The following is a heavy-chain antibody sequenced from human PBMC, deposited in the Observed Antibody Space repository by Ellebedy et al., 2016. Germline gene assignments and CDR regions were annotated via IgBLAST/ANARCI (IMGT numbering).Heavy chain of an antibody. V-gene: IGHV4-39*01. CDR3: ATQGKAVAGNRGDFQH. CDR1: GGSISSSSYY. D-gene: IGHD6-19*01. CDR2: IYYSGST. Sequence: SETLSLTCTVSGGSISSSSYYWGWLRQPPGKGLEWIGNIYYSGSTYYNPSLKSRVTISVGTSKNQFSLKLSSVTAADTAVYYCATQGKAVAGNRGDFQHWGQGTLVTVSS. J-gene: IGHJ1*01.